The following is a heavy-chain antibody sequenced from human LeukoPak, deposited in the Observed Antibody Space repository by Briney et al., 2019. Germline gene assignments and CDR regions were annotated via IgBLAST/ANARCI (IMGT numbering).Heavy chain of an antibody. J-gene: IGHJ4*02. V-gene: IGHV3-9*01. Sequence: PGGSLRLSCAASGFTFDDYAMHWVRQAPGKGLEWVPGISWNSGSIGYADSVKGRFTISRDNAKNSLYLQMNSLRAEDTALYYCASESYWGQGTLVTVSS. CDR1: GFTFDDYA. CDR3: ASESY. CDR2: ISWNSGSI.